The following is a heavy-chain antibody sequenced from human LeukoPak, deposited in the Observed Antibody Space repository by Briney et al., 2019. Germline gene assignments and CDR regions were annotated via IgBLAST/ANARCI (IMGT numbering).Heavy chain of an antibody. Sequence: SVKVSRKASGGTFSSYAISWVRQAPGQGLEWMGGIIPIFGTANYAQKFQGRVTITADESTSTAYMELSSLRSEDTAVYYCARGGGSYYLPNSWGQGTLVTVSS. CDR1: GGTFSSYA. D-gene: IGHD1-26*01. CDR3: ARGGGSYYLPNS. J-gene: IGHJ5*02. CDR2: IIPIFGTA. V-gene: IGHV1-69*13.